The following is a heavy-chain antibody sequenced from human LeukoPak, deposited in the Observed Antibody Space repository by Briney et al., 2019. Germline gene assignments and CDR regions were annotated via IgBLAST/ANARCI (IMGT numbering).Heavy chain of an antibody. V-gene: IGHV3-48*02. Sequence: GGSLRLSCAASGFTFSSYSMNWVRQAPGKGLEWVSYISRSSSTIYYADSVKGRFTISRDNAKNSLYLQMNSLRDEDTAVYYCARRMSSFRYYYGMDVWGQGTTVTVSS. D-gene: IGHD6-13*01. CDR1: GFTFSSYS. CDR2: ISRSSSTI. CDR3: ARRMSSFRYYYGMDV. J-gene: IGHJ6*02.